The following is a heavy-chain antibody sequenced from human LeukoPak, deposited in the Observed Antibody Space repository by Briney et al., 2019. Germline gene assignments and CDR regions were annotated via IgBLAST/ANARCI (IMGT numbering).Heavy chain of an antibody. CDR3: ARDGVLGGLFVWDY. D-gene: IGHD3-16*01. V-gene: IGHV4-4*07. CDR2: IHTSGST. Sequence: SETLSLTCTVSGGSISSYYWSWIRQPAGKRLEWIGRIHTSGSTNYNPSLKSRVTMSVDTSKNQFSLKLSSVTAADTAVYYCARDGVLGGLFVWDYWGQGTLVTVSS. CDR1: GGSISSYY. J-gene: IGHJ4*02.